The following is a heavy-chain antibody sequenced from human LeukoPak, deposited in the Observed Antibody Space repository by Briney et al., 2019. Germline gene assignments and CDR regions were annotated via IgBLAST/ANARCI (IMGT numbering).Heavy chain of an antibody. CDR3: AKGYYYDSSGYSPFAFDI. Sequence: GGSLGLSCAASGFTFSSYAMSWVRQAPGKGLEWVSAISGSGGSTYYADSVKGRFTISRDNSKNTLYLQMNSLRAEDTAVYYCAKGYYYDSSGYSPFAFDIWGQGTMVTVSS. CDR1: GFTFSSYA. J-gene: IGHJ3*02. CDR2: ISGSGGST. V-gene: IGHV3-23*01. D-gene: IGHD3-22*01.